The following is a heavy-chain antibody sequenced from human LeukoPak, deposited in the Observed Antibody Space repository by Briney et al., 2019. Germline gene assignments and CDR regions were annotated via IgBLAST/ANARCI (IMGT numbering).Heavy chain of an antibody. V-gene: IGHV7-4-1*02. CDR3: ARGNPGGYFDWLVRWDYFDY. Sequence: ASVKVSCKASGYTFTSYAMNWVRQAPGQGLEWMGWINTNTGNPTYAQGFTGRFVFSLDTSVSTAYLQISSLKAEDTAVYYCARGNPGGYFDWLVRWDYFDYWGQGTLVTVSS. CDR2: INTNTGNP. J-gene: IGHJ4*02. D-gene: IGHD3-9*01. CDR1: GYTFTSYA.